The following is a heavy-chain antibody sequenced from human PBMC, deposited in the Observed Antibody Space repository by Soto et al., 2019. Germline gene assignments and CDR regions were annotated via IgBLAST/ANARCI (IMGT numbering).Heavy chain of an antibody. Sequence: QVRLVESGGGVVQPGGSLRLSCATSGFSFSNFGLHWVRQAPGKGLEWVAVMSHDGSFEDDGDSVKGRFIVSRDNSQKTWHLQTISLTVEDSAVYYCAKGRDYLWGKYRPVDGMDDLGEGTSVAASS. V-gene: IGHV3-30*18. CDR1: GFSFSNFG. J-gene: IGHJ6*04. CDR3: AKGRDYLWGKYRPVDGMDD. D-gene: IGHD3-16*02. CDR2: MSHDGSFE.